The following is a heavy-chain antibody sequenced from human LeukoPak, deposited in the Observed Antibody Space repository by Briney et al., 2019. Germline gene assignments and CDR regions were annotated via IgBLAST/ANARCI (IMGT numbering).Heavy chain of an antibody. J-gene: IGHJ4*02. Sequence: GGSLRLSCTASGFNFRTSWMSWVRQSPGKGLEFLANIKYDGTVKNYVDSVKGRFTISRDNPKNSLYLQMDSLRAEDTAVYYCARDPDSSSFDYWGQGALVIVSS. CDR1: GFNFRTSW. D-gene: IGHD6-13*01. V-gene: IGHV3-7*01. CDR2: IKYDGTVK. CDR3: ARDPDSSSFDY.